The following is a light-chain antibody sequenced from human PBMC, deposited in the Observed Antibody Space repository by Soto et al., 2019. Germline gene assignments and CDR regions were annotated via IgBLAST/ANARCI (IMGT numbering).Light chain of an antibody. V-gene: IGKV1-39*01. J-gene: IGKJ1*01. CDR2: DAS. CDR1: QSISNH. CDR3: EQYGRSRT. Sequence: DIQMTQSPSSRYACLEDRVLINCRGSQSISNHLNWYQQKPGKAPKRRILDASSLQSGVHSRLIVSRSGPELTLTIRRMEPEDFAVDDCEQYGRSRTFSPGTKVDIK.